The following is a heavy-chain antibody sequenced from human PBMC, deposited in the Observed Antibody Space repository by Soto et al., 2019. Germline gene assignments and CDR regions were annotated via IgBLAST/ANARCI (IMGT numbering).Heavy chain of an antibody. CDR3: APHVHCSGGSCHYDAFDI. D-gene: IGHD2-15*01. CDR2: IRDGGEST. J-gene: IGHJ3*02. CDR1: GFIFGNYM. Sequence: EVQLLESGGGLVQPGESLRLSCAFSGFIFGNYMMTWVRQAPGKGLEWVSTIRDGGESTYYADSVKGRFTISRDNXXXTXXLQMDSLGVEDTAVYYCAPHVHCSGGSCHYDAFDIRGQGTMVTVSS. V-gene: IGHV3-23*01.